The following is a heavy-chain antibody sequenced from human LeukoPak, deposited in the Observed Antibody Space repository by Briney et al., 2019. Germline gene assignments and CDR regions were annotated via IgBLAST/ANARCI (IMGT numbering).Heavy chain of an antibody. V-gene: IGHV3-33*01. CDR2: IWYDGSNK. D-gene: IGHD3-10*01. Sequence: GGSLRLSCAASGFTFSSYGMHWVRQAPGKGLEWVAVIWYDGSNKYYADSVKGRFTISRDNSKNTLYLQMNSLRAEDTAVYYCARGGRITMVRGVSYYFDYWGQGTLVTVSS. CDR3: ARGGRITMVRGVSYYFDY. CDR1: GFTFSSYG. J-gene: IGHJ4*02.